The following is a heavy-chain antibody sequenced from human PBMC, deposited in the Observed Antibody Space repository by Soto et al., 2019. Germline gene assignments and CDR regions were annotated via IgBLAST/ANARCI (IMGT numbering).Heavy chain of an antibody. D-gene: IGHD6-19*01. V-gene: IGHV4-61*08. CDR2: ISYSGST. Sequence: PSETLSLTCTVSGGSVSSGGYDWSWIRQPPGKGLDWIGHISYSGSTNYNPSLKSRVTISLDTSKNQSSLNLGSVATADTAIDYCARQTLSTSGWYLDSWGQGTLVTVSS. CDR1: GGSVSSGGYD. CDR3: ARQTLSTSGWYLDS. J-gene: IGHJ4*02.